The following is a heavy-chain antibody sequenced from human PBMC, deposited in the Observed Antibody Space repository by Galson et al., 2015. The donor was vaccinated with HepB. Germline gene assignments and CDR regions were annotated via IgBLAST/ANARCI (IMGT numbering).Heavy chain of an antibody. CDR2: ISGSGGST. CDR1: GFTFSSYA. Sequence: SLRLSCAASGFTFSSYAMSWVRQAPGKGLEWVSAISGSGGSTYYADSVKGRFTISRDNSKNTLYLQMNSLRAEDTAVYYCAKDYRGVPAAMFAYYYGMDVWGQGTTVTVSS. D-gene: IGHD2-2*01. J-gene: IGHJ6*02. CDR3: AKDYRGVPAAMFAYYYGMDV. V-gene: IGHV3-23*01.